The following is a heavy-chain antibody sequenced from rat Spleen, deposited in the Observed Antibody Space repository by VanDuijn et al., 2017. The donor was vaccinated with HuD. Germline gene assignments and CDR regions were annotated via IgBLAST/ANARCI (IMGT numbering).Heavy chain of an antibody. CDR3: ARHDYYDGSYYSPFDY. D-gene: IGHD1-12*02. J-gene: IGHJ2*01. CDR1: GFTFTDFY. CDR2: ISYDGSGT. V-gene: IGHV5-29*01. Sequence: EVQLVESDGGLVQPGRSLKLSCAASGFTFTDFYMAWVRQAPTKGLEWVATISYDGSGTYYRDSVRGRFTISRDDAKSTLSLQMDSLRSEDTATYYCARHDYYDGSYYSPFDYWGQGVMVTVSS.